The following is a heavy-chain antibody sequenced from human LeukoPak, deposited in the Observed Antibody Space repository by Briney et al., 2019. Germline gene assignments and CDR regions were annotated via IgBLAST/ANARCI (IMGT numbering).Heavy chain of an antibody. D-gene: IGHD2-2*01. J-gene: IGHJ6*02. CDR3: ARDRDVVVPAAMSIVYYYGMDV. CDR1: GFTFSSSA. V-gene: IGHV3-30-3*01. CDR2: ISYDGSNK. Sequence: GGSLRLSCAASGFTFSSSAMSWARQAPGKGLEWVAVISYDGSNKYYADSVKGRFTISRDNSKNTLYLQMNSLRAEDTAVYYCARDRDVVVPAAMSIVYYYGMDVWGQGTTVTVSS.